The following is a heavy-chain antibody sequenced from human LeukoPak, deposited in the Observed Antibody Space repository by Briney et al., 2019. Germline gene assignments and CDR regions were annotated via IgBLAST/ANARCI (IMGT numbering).Heavy chain of an antibody. CDR1: GGSISSGGYY. CDR3: ARSRSGYGHRFDY. CDR2: IYYSGST. Sequence: SETLSLTCTVSGGSISSGGYYWSWIRQHPGKGLEWIGYIYYSGSTYYNPSLKSRVTISVDTSKNQFSLKLSSVTAADTAVYYCARSRSGYGHRFDYWGQGTLVTVSS. V-gene: IGHV4-61*08. D-gene: IGHD5-12*01. J-gene: IGHJ4*02.